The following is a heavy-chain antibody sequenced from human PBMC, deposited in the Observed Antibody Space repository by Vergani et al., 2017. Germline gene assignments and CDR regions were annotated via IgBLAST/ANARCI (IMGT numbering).Heavy chain of an antibody. V-gene: IGHV4-34*01. CDR1: GFSFPGYA. Sequence: VQMVESGGGLVKPGGSLRLSCEASGFSFPGYAMSWFRQAPGKGLEWIGEINHSGSTNYNPSLKSRVTISVDTSKNQFSLKLSSVTAADTAVYYCARNTYCGGDCYSDAFDIWGQGTMVTVSS. D-gene: IGHD2-21*02. CDR2: INHSGST. CDR3: ARNTYCGGDCYSDAFDI. J-gene: IGHJ3*02.